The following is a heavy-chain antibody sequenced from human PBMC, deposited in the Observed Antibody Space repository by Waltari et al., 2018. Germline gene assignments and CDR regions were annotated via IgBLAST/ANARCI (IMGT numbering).Heavy chain of an antibody. Sequence: EVQLVESGGGLVKPGGSLRLSCAASGFTFSRYSMNWVRQAPGKGLEWVSSISSSSSYIYYADSVKGRFTISRDNAKNSLYLQMNSLRAEDTAVYYCARDRTYGSGTHGAVWGQGTLVTVSS. CDR1: GFTFSRYS. V-gene: IGHV3-21*01. CDR3: ARDRTYGSGTHGAV. J-gene: IGHJ4*02. D-gene: IGHD3-10*01. CDR2: ISSSSSYI.